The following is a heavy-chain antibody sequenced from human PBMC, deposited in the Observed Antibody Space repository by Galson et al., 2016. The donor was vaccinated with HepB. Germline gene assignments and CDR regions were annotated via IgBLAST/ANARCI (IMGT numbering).Heavy chain of an antibody. CDR3: ARGIPRIAAAGTLRRPMDV. CDR2: ISYDGSNK. D-gene: IGHD6-13*01. J-gene: IGHJ6*04. V-gene: IGHV3-30-3*01. Sequence: SLRLSCAASGFTLSSYAMHWVRQAPGKGLEWVAVISYDGSNKYYADSVKGRFTISRDNSKNTLYLQMNSLRAEDTAVYYCARGIPRIAAAGTLRRPMDVWGKGTTVTGSS. CDR1: GFTLSSYA.